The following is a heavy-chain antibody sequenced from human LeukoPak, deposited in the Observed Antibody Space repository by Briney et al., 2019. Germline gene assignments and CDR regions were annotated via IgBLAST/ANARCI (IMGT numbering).Heavy chain of an antibody. Sequence: ASVKVSCKASGYTFTDYYIHWVRQAPGQGFEWMGWIKPNNGDTNYAHKFQDRVTMTRDTSITTVYMELTGLKSRDTGVFYCARGYSNYVFGYYMDVWGKGTTVTVSS. CDR1: GYTFTDYY. CDR2: IKPNNGDT. CDR3: ARGYSNYVFGYYMDV. J-gene: IGHJ6*03. D-gene: IGHD4-11*01. V-gene: IGHV1-2*02.